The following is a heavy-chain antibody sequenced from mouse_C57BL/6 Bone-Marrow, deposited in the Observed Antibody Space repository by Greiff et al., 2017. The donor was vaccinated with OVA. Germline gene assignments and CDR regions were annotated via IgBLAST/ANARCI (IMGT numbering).Heavy chain of an antibody. Sequence: QVQLQQSGAELVRPGASVTLSCKASGYTFTDYEMHWVKQTPVHGLEWIGAIDPETGGTAYNQKFKGKAILTADKSSSTAYMELRSLTSEDSAVYYCTRFPIYYYGSSFSYWYFDVWGTGTTVTVSS. J-gene: IGHJ1*03. CDR2: IDPETGGT. CDR1: GYTFTDYE. V-gene: IGHV1-15*01. D-gene: IGHD1-1*01. CDR3: TRFPIYYYGSSFSYWYFDV.